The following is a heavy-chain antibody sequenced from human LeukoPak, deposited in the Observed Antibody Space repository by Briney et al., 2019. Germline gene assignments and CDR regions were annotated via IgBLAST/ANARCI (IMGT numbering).Heavy chain of an antibody. D-gene: IGHD3-3*01. CDR1: GYTFTSYW. Sequence: GESLKISCKTSGYTFTSYWIGWVRQMPGRGLEWMGIIYPPDSDTRYSPSFQGRVTMSVDRSTGTAYLQLTTLKASDTAKYFCARVPLEVSQLDYWGQGTPVIVSS. CDR2: IYPPDSDT. J-gene: IGHJ4*02. V-gene: IGHV5-51*01. CDR3: ARVPLEVSQLDY.